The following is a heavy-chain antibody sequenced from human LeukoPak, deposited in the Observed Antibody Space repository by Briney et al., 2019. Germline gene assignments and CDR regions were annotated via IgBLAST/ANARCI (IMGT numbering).Heavy chain of an antibody. J-gene: IGHJ3*02. CDR3: ARGESITMFGVPLDAFDI. CDR1: GGSFSGYY. CDR2: INHSGST. Sequence: SETLSHTCAVYGGSFSGYYWSWIRQPPGKGLEWIGEINHSGSTNYNPSLKSRVTISVDTSKNQFSLKLSSVTAADTAVYYCARGESITMFGVPLDAFDIWGQGTMVTVSS. V-gene: IGHV4-34*01. D-gene: IGHD3-10*02.